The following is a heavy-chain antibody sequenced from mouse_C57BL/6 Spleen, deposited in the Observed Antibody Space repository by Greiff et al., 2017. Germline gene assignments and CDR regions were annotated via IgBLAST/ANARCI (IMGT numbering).Heavy chain of an antibody. D-gene: IGHD1-1*01. CDR2: IYPGNSDT. Sequence: VQLQQSGTVLARPGASVKMSCKTSGYTFTSYWMHWVKQRPGQGLEWIGAIYPGNSDTSYNQKFKGKAKLTAFTSASTAYMELSSLTNEDSAVYYGTPYYYGGGGLAYWGQGTLGTVSA. J-gene: IGHJ3*01. CDR3: TPYYYGGGGLAY. CDR1: GYTFTSYW. V-gene: IGHV1-5*01.